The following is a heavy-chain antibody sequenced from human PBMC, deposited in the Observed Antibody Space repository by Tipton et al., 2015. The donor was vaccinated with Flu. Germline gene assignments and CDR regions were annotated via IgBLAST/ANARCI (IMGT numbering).Heavy chain of an antibody. D-gene: IGHD3-3*01. CDR1: GFMFPNQW. CDR3: ARLSGTTSGGAFDY. V-gene: IGHV5-51*01. J-gene: IGHJ4*02. Sequence: QSGAEVKKPGESQKISCWGSGFMFPNQWIGWVRQRPGKGLEWMGIIYPGDSDTRYSPSFQGQVTISADKSNSTAYLQWSSLKASDTAVYYCARLSGTTSGGAFDYWGQGTLITVSS. CDR2: IYPGDSDT.